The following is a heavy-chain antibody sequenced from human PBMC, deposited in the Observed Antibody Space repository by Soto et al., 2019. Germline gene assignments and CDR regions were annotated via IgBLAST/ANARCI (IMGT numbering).Heavy chain of an antibody. Sequence: QVQLVESGGGVVQPGRSLRLSCAASGFTFSSYGMHWVRQAPGKGLEWVAVISYDGSNKYYADSVKGRFTISRDNSKNTLYLQMNSLRAEDTAVYYCAKDYTPYHPEGSSSLDYWGQGTLVTVSS. D-gene: IGHD6-6*01. V-gene: IGHV3-30*18. CDR3: AKDYTPYHPEGSSSLDY. CDR1: GFTFSSYG. J-gene: IGHJ4*02. CDR2: ISYDGSNK.